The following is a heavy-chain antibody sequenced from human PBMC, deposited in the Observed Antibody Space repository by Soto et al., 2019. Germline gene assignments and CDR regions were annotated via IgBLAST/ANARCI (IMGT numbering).Heavy chain of an antibody. J-gene: IGHJ3*02. V-gene: IGHV4-34*12. CDR1: GGSIISADSY. D-gene: IGHD3-16*01. CDR3: ARSPLGYDYVRQTWREVGDSFDI. CDR2: LIHGGST. Sequence: SETLSLTCAVSGGSIISADSYWFWIRKHPGKGLEWIGELIHGGSTNYNPSLKGRVSFSLDTSKNQFSLHLMSVTAADTAVYYCARSPLGYDYVRQTWREVGDSFDIWGRGTLVTVSS.